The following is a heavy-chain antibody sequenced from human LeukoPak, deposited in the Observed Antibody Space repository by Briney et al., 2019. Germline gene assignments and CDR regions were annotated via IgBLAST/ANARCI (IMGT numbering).Heavy chain of an antibody. CDR3: AKGYYDYVWGSYYFDY. Sequence: GGSLRHSCAASGFTFSSYAMSWVRQAPGKGLEWVSAISGSGGSTYYADSVKGRFTISRDNSRDTLCLQMNSLRAEDTAVYYCAKGYYDYVWGSYYFDYWGQGTLVTVSS. CDR1: GFTFSSYA. CDR2: ISGSGGST. J-gene: IGHJ4*02. D-gene: IGHD3-16*01. V-gene: IGHV3-23*01.